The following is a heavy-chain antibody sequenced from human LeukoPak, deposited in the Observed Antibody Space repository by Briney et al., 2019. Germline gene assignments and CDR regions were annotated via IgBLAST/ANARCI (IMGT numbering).Heavy chain of an antibody. Sequence: GGSLRLSCAASGFTFSSYGMHWVRQAPAKGLEWVAFIRYDGSNKYYADSVKGRFTISRDNSKNTLYLQMNSLRAEDTAVYYCAKERNSSSWYEVLDYWGQGTLVTVSS. CDR2: IRYDGSNK. CDR3: AKERNSSSWYEVLDY. CDR1: GFTFSSYG. J-gene: IGHJ4*02. V-gene: IGHV3-30*02. D-gene: IGHD6-13*01.